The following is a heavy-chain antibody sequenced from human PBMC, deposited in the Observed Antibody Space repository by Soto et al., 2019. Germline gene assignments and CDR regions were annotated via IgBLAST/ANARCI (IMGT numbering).Heavy chain of an antibody. CDR2: ISYDGSNK. D-gene: IGHD4-17*01. V-gene: IGHV3-30*18. J-gene: IGHJ6*02. CDR3: TKDGYGDYVYGMDV. CDR1: GFTFSSYV. Sequence: QVQLVESGGGVVQPGRSLRLSCAASGFTFSSYVMHWVRQAPGKGLEWVAVISYDGSNKYYADSVKGRFTISRDNPKNTLDLQMNSLRAEDTAVYYCTKDGYGDYVYGMDVWGQGTTVTVSS.